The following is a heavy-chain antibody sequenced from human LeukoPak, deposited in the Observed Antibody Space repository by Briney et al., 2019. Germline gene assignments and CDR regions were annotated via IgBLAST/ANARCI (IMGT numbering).Heavy chain of an antibody. V-gene: IGHV3-7*03. J-gene: IGHJ6*02. CDR3: ARGGGLDV. CDR2: INHNGNVN. D-gene: IGHD3-16*01. CDR1: GFTFSSYW. Sequence: GGSLRLSCAASGFTFSSYWMNWARQAPGMGLERVASINHNGNVNYYVDSVKGRFTISRDNAKNSLYLQMSNLRAEDTAVYFCARGGGLDVWGQGATVTVSS.